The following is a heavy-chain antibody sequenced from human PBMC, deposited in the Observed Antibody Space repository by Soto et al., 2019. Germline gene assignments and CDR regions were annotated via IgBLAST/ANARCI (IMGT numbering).Heavy chain of an antibody. V-gene: IGHV4-59*08. CDR3: ARHSGGYYYGSGNYYGMDV. Sequence: SETLSLTCTVSGGSISSYYWSWIRQPPGKGLEWIGYIYYSGSTNYNPSLKSRVTISVDTSKNQFSLKLSSVTAADTAVYYCARHSGGYYYGSGNYYGMDVWGQGTTVTVSS. CDR2: IYYSGST. CDR1: GGSISSYY. D-gene: IGHD3-10*01. J-gene: IGHJ6*02.